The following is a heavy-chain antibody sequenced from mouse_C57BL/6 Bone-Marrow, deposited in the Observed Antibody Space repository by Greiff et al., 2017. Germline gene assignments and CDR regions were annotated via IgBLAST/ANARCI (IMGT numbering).Heavy chain of an antibody. CDR3: TTVYYYGSSSYWYCDV. CDR1: GFNIKDDY. V-gene: IGHV14-4*01. J-gene: IGHJ1*03. D-gene: IGHD1-1*01. Sequence: EVQLQQSGAELVRPGASVKLSCTASGFNIKDDYMHWVKQRPEQGLEWIGWIDPENGDTEYASKFQGKATITADTSSNTAYLQLSSLTSEDTAVYYCTTVYYYGSSSYWYCDVWGTGTTGTVSS. CDR2: IDPENGDT.